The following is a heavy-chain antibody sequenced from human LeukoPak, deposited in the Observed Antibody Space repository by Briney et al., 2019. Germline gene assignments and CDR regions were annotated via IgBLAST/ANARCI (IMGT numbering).Heavy chain of an antibody. CDR3: SRDRLGGLDL. CDR1: GFDFSTYA. V-gene: IGHV3-21*01. D-gene: IGHD5-12*01. Sequence: GGSLRLSCAASGFDFSTYAINWVRQAPGKGLEWVSSISTMSNYIFYGDSVKGRFTISRDNVKNSVYLQMNSLRPEDTAVYYCSRDRLGGLDLWGQGTLVTVSS. CDR2: ISTMSNYI. J-gene: IGHJ5*02.